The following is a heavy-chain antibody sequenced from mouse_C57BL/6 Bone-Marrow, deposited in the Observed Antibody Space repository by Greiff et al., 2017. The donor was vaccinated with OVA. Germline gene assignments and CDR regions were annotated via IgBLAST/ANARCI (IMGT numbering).Heavy chain of an antibody. J-gene: IGHJ3*01. V-gene: IGHV5-15*01. D-gene: IGHD4-1*01. CDR2: ISNLAYSI. CDR1: GFTFSDYG. Sequence: EVKLVESGGGLVQPGGSLKLSCAASGFTFSDYGMAWVRQAPRKGPEWVAFISNLAYSIYYADTVTGRFTISRENAKNTLYLEMSSLRSEDTAMYYCARHEDWDGFAYWGQGTLVTVSA. CDR3: ARHEDWDGFAY.